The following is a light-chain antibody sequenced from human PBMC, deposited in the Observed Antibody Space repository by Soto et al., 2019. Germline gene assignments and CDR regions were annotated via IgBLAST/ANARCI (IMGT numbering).Light chain of an antibody. J-gene: IGKJ3*01. CDR3: QQYGSSPFT. V-gene: IGKV3-20*01. CDR2: GAS. Sequence: EIVLTQSPGTLSLSPGERATLSCRASQSVSAGYLACYQQKPGQAPRLLIYGASSRATGIPDRFSGSGSGTDLTLTISSLEPEDFAVYYCQQYGSSPFTFGPGTKVDIQ. CDR1: QSVSAGY.